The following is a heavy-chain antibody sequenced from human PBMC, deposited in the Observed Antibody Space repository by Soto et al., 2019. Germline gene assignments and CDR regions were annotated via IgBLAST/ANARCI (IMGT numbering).Heavy chain of an antibody. CDR1: GYTFTSYG. V-gene: IGHV1-18*01. CDR2: ISAHNDNT. J-gene: IGHJ4*02. CDR3: ARQISWYSSFDY. D-gene: IGHD6-13*01. Sequence: GASVKVSCKGSGYTFTSYGIAWVRQAPGQGLEWMGWISAHNDNTNYAQKVQGRVTVTRDTSTSTAYMELRNLRSDDTAVYYCARQISWYSSFDYWGQGTLVTVSS.